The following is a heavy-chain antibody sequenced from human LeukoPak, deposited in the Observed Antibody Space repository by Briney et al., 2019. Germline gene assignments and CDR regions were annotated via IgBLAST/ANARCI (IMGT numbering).Heavy chain of an antibody. D-gene: IGHD1-1*01. CDR2: IYYSGST. Sequence: PSETLSLTCTVSGGSINSYFWSWIRQPPGKGLEWIGHIYYSGSTTYNPSLKSRVTISVDTSKNQFSLKLSSVTAADTAVYYCARRSTKENGFDFWGQGTLVTVSS. CDR1: GGSINSYF. J-gene: IGHJ4*02. V-gene: IGHV4-59*08. CDR3: ARRSTKENGFDF.